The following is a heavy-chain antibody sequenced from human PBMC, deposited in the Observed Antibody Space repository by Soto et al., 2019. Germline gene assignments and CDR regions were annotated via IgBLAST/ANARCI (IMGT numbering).Heavy chain of an antibody. D-gene: IGHD6-19*01. Sequence: EVQLLESGGGLVQPGGSLRLSCAASGFTFSSYAMSWVRQAPGKGLEWVSAISGSGGSTYYADSVKGRFTISRDNSKNTLYLQMNSLRAEDTAVYYCAKWSEGSSGWYSLWSSFDYWGQGTLVTVSS. CDR2: ISGSGGST. J-gene: IGHJ4*02. V-gene: IGHV3-23*01. CDR3: AKWSEGSSGWYSLWSSFDY. CDR1: GFTFSSYA.